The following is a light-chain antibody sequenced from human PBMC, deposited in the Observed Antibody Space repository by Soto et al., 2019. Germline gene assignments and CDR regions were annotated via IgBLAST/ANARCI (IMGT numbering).Light chain of an antibody. Sequence: SYALTQTSSVSVDPGQTARISCGGNNIGGKSVHWYQQKPGQAPVVVVYDDSDRPSGIPERFSGSNSGNTATLTISRVEAGDEADYHCQVWDDNSDHRVFGTGTKVTVL. CDR3: QVWDDNSDHRV. CDR2: DDS. V-gene: IGLV3-21*02. J-gene: IGLJ1*01. CDR1: NIGGKS.